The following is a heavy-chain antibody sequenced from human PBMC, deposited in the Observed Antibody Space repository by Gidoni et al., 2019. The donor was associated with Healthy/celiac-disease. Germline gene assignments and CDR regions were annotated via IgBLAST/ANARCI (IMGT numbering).Heavy chain of an antibody. CDR3: ARDPTLDY. V-gene: IGHV4-34*01. CDR2: INHSGST. J-gene: IGHJ4*02. Sequence: QVQLQQWGAGLLKPSETLSLTCAVYGGSFSGYYWSWIRQPPGKGLEWIGEINHSGSTNYNPSLKSRVTISVDTSKNQFSLKLSSVTAADTAVYYCARDPTLDYWGQGTLVTVSS. CDR1: GGSFSGYY.